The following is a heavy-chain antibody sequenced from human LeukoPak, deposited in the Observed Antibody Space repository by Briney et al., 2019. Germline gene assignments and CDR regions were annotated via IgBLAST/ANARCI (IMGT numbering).Heavy chain of an antibody. CDR3: ARAQAAVAVDY. CDR1: GFTFSNYG. CDR2: ISYAGSNK. D-gene: IGHD6-19*01. J-gene: IGHJ4*02. Sequence: PGGSLRLSCAASGFTFSNYGMHWVRQAPGKGLEWVAVISYAGSNKYYADSVKGRFTISRDNAKNTLYLQMNSLRAEDTAVYYCARAQAAVAVDYWGQGTLVTVSS. V-gene: IGHV3-30*03.